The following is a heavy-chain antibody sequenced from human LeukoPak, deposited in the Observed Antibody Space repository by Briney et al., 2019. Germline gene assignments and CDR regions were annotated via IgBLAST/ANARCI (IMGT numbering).Heavy chain of an antibody. J-gene: IGHJ3*02. Sequence: ASVKVSCKASGYTFTSYDINWVRQATGQGLEWMGWMNPNSGNTGYAQKFQGRVTMTRNTSISTAYMELSSLRSEGTAVYYCAIQDTAMVDDAFDIWGQGTMVTVSS. V-gene: IGHV1-8*01. CDR3: AIQDTAMVDDAFDI. CDR2: MNPNSGNT. CDR1: GYTFTSYD. D-gene: IGHD5-18*01.